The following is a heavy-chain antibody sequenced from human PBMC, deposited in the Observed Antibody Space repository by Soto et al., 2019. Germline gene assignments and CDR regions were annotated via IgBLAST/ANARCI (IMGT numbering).Heavy chain of an antibody. Sequence: ASVKVSCKASDYTFNSYGINWVRHAPGQGLEWMGWISPYNGNPKYAQKFQGRLTMTTDTSTTTAYMDLRSLTSDDTAVYYCASNPSTSWPPLYGMDVWGQGTTVTVSS. V-gene: IGHV1-18*01. D-gene: IGHD3-3*02. CDR2: ISPYNGNP. CDR1: DYTFNSYG. J-gene: IGHJ6*02. CDR3: ASNPSTSWPPLYGMDV.